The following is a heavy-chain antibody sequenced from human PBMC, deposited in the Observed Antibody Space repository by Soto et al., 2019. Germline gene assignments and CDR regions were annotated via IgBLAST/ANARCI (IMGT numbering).Heavy chain of an antibody. CDR2: IYYSGST. Sequence: PSETLSLTCTVSGGSISSGGYYWSWIRQHPGKGLEWIGYIYYSGSTYYNPSLKSRVTISVDTSKNQFSLKLSSVTAADTAVYYCARDRGMAGSSIAYNWFDPWGQGTLVTVSS. CDR1: GGSISSGGYY. J-gene: IGHJ5*02. V-gene: IGHV4-31*03. CDR3: ARDRGMAGSSIAYNWFDP. D-gene: IGHD3-10*01.